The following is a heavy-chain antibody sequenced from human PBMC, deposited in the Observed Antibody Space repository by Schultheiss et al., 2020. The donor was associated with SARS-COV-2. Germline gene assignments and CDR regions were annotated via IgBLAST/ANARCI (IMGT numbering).Heavy chain of an antibody. CDR3: AKDEKVPAAIPNYYYYYYMDV. CDR1: GFTFSSYA. D-gene: IGHD2-2*02. CDR2: IRSKANSYAT. V-gene: IGHV3-73*01. Sequence: GGSLRLSCAASGFTFSSYAMHWVRQASGKGLEWVGRIRSKANSYATAYAASVKGRFTISRDNSKNTLYLQMNSLRAEDTAVYYCAKDEKVPAAIPNYYYYYYMDVWGRGTTVTGSS. J-gene: IGHJ6*03.